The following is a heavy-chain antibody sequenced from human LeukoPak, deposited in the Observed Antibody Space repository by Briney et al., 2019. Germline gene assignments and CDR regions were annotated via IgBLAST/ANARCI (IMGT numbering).Heavy chain of an antibody. Sequence: VASVKVSCKASGYTFISYGLSWVRQDPGQGLEWMGWISGYNGNRHYAQKFQGRVTMTTDTSTSTAYMEVRSLRSDDTAVYYCARDMQWRAHEYYNGMDVWGQGTTVTVSS. CDR2: ISGYNGNR. J-gene: IGHJ6*02. V-gene: IGHV1-18*01. CDR1: GYTFISYG. D-gene: IGHD6-19*01. CDR3: ARDMQWRAHEYYNGMDV.